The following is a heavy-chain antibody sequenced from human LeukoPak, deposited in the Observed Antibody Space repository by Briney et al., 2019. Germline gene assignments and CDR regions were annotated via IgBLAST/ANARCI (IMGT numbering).Heavy chain of an antibody. D-gene: IGHD2-2*01. V-gene: IGHV3-21*01. Sequence: GGSLRLSCAASGFTFSSYSMNWVRQAPGKGLEWVSSISSSSSYIYYADSVKGRFTTSRDNAKNSLYLQMNSLRAEDTAVYYCARDPVVPAASGSYYYYGMDVWGQGTTVTVSS. CDR1: GFTFSSYS. J-gene: IGHJ6*02. CDR2: ISSSSSYI. CDR3: ARDPVVPAASGSYYYYGMDV.